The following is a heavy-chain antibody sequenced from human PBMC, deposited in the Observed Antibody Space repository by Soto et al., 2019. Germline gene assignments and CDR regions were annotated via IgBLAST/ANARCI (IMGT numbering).Heavy chain of an antibody. CDR1: GGSISSYY. CDR2: IYYRGSS. V-gene: IGHV4-59*12. CDR3: ARDRGSGGYYFDY. J-gene: IGHJ4*02. Sequence: SETLSLTCTVSGGSISSYYWSWIRQPPGKGLEWIGYIYYRGSSNYNPSLKSRVTISVDMSKNQFSLKLSSVTAADTAVYYCARDRGSGGYYFDYWGQGTLVTVPQ. D-gene: IGHD3-10*01.